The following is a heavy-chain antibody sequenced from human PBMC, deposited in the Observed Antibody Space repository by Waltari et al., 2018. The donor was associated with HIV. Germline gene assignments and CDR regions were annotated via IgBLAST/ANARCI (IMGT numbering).Heavy chain of an antibody. CDR3: ATLKTVTGTVDD. J-gene: IGHJ4*01. V-gene: IGHV4-39*01. Sequence: QLHLQESGPPLVKPSETLSLTCTVSTGYINQNYYWGWVRQSPGTGREWIGTVYSTGISHYTPSLKSRLTLSVDSSRNQFSLTLTSVTAADTAVYFCATLKTVTGTVDDWGQGILVTVS. CDR2: VYSTGIS. D-gene: IGHD4-17*01. CDR1: TGYINQNYY.